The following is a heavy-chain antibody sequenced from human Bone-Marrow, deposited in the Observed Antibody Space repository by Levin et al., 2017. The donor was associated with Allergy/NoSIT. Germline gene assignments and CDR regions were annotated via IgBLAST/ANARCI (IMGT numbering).Heavy chain of an antibody. CDR3: ARECRIFGVAAPERGHLSYKTTYGMDV. CDR2: IKQDGSEK. D-gene: IGHD3-3*02. J-gene: IGHJ6*02. V-gene: IGHV3-7*01. CDR1: GFTFSSYW. Sequence: PGGSLRLSCAASGFTFSSYWMSWVRQAPGKGLEWVANIKQDGSEKYYVDSVKGRFTISRDNAKNSLYLQMNSLRAEDTAVYYCARECRIFGVAAPERGHLSYKTTYGMDVWGQGTTVTVSS.